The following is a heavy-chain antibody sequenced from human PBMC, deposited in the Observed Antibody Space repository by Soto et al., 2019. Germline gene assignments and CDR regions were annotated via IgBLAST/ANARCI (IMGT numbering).Heavy chain of an antibody. CDR1: GFTFSSYW. V-gene: IGHV3-74*01. CDR2: INSDGSST. J-gene: IGHJ6*02. CDR3: ARTGETIFGVVNYYYYGMDV. D-gene: IGHD3-3*01. Sequence: GSLRLSCAASGFTFSSYWMHWVRQAPGKGLVWVSRINSDGSSTSYADSVKGRFTISRDNAKNTLYLQMNSLRAEDTAVYYCARTGETIFGVVNYYYYGMDVWGQGTTVTVSS.